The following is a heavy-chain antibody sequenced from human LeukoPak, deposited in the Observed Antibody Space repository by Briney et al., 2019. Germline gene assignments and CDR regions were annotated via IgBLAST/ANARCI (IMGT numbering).Heavy chain of an antibody. CDR3: ARDRVSGVVVAATTATFDP. V-gene: IGHV3-30*01. CDR2: ISYDGSNK. D-gene: IGHD2-15*01. Sequence: PGRSLRLSCAASGFTFSSYAMHWVRQAPGKGLEWVAVISYDGSNKYYADSVKGRFTISRDNSKNTLYLQMNSLRAEDTAVYYCARDRVSGVVVAATTATFDPWGQGTLVTVSS. J-gene: IGHJ5*02. CDR1: GFTFSSYA.